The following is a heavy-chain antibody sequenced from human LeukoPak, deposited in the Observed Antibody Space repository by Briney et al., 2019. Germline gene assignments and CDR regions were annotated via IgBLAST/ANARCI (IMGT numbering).Heavy chain of an antibody. CDR1: GFTFSSYA. V-gene: IGHV3-23*01. D-gene: IGHD5-18*01. CDR2: ISAGGGST. Sequence: PGGSLRLSCAASGFTFSSYAMSWVRQAPGKRLEWVSAISAGGGSTYYADSVKGRFTISRDNSKNSLYLQMNSLRAEDTAVYYCARVLDGYSYGPDWYFDLWGRGTLVTVSS. CDR3: ARVLDGYSYGPDWYFDL. J-gene: IGHJ2*01.